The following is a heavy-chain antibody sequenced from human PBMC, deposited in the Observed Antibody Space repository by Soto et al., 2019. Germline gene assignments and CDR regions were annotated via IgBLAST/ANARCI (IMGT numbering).Heavy chain of an antibody. CDR1: GGSISSDDYY. V-gene: IGHV4-30-4*01. D-gene: IGHD1-26*01. Sequence: SETLSLTCTVSGGSISSDDYYWSWIRQPPGKGLEWIAYIYYSGSTYYNPSLKSRVTISVDTSKNQFSLKVSSVTAADTAVYYCARDRGGGSYAFRTYYFYYWGQGTLVSVSS. J-gene: IGHJ4*02. CDR3: ARDRGGGSYAFRTYYFYY. CDR2: IYYSGST.